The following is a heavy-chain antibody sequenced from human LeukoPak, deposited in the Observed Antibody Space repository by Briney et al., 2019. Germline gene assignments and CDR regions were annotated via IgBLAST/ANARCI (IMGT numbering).Heavy chain of an antibody. V-gene: IGHV4-59*01. J-gene: IGHJ5*02. D-gene: IGHD3-3*01. CDR3: ARVTNDFWSGYYKVNWLDP. CDR2: IYYSGST. CDR1: GGSISSYY. Sequence: SETLSLTCTVSGGSISSYYWSWIRQPPGKGLEWIGYIYYSGSTNYNPSLKSRVTISVDTSKNQFSLKLSSVTAADTAVYYCARVTNDFWSGYYKVNWLDPWGQGTLVTVSS.